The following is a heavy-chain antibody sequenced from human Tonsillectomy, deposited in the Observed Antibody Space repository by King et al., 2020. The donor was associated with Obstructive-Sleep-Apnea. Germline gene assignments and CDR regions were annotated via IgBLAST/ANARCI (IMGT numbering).Heavy chain of an antibody. CDR1: GFTFDDYA. J-gene: IGHJ4*02. CDR2: ISWDGSST. V-gene: IGHV3-43D*03. D-gene: IGHD3-22*01. Sequence: VQLVESGGVVVQPGGSLRLSCAASGFTFDDYAMHWVRQAPGKGLEWVSLISWDGSSTYYADSVKGRFTISRDNSKNSLYLQMNSLRAEDTALFYCAKDLDSSGYEGIDYWGQGTLVTVSS. CDR3: AKDLDSSGYEGIDY.